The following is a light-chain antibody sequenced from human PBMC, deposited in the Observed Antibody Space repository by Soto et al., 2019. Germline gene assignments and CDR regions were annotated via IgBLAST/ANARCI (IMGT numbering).Light chain of an antibody. J-gene: IGKJ4*01. Sequence: DIQMTQSPSTLSASVGHRVTITCRASQSISNWLAWYQQKPGKAPNLLIYKASSLQSGVPSRFSGSGSGTEFTLTISSLQPDDFASYYSQQYNTYPLTFGGGTMVEIK. CDR2: KAS. CDR3: QQYNTYPLT. V-gene: IGKV1-5*03. CDR1: QSISNW.